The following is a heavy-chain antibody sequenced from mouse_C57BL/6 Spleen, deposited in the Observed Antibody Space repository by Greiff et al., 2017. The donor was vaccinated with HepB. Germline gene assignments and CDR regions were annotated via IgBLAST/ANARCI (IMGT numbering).Heavy chain of an antibody. CDR3: TRSDGYYEGFAY. J-gene: IGHJ3*01. CDR1: GYTFTDYE. D-gene: IGHD2-3*01. CDR2: IDPETGGT. Sequence: QVQLQQSGAELVRPGASVTLSCKASGYTFTDYEMHWVKQTPVHGLEWIGAIDPETGGTAYNQKFKGKAILTADKSSSTAYMELRGLTSEDSAVYYCTRSDGYYEGFAYWGQGPLVTVSA. V-gene: IGHV1-15*01.